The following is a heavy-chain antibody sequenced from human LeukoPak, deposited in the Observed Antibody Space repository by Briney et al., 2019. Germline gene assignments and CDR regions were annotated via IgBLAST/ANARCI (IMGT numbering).Heavy chain of an antibody. CDR3: ASQTPPYGMDV. V-gene: IGHV4-59*01. CDR1: GDSISSYY. Sequence: SETLSLTCTVSGDSISSYYWSWIRQPPGKGLEWIGYIYDSGSTNYNPSLKSRVTTSVDTSKNQFSLKLSSVTAADTAVYYCASQTPPYGMDVWGQGTTVTVSS. J-gene: IGHJ6*02. CDR2: IYDSGST.